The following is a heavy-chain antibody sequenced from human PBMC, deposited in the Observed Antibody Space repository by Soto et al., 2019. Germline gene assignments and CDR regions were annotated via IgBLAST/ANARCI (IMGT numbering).Heavy chain of an antibody. Sequence: QVQLVQSGAEVKKPGASVKVSCKASGYTFTSYGISWVRQAPGQGRAWMGWISAYNGNTNYAQKLQGRVTMSTDSSTRTAYMELRSLRSDDTAVYYCAIVWCGELFPSYFDVWGKGTTVTVSS. CDR1: GYTFTSYG. CDR2: ISAYNGNT. D-gene: IGHD3-10*01. CDR3: AIVWCGELFPSYFDV. V-gene: IGHV1-18*01. J-gene: IGHJ6*03.